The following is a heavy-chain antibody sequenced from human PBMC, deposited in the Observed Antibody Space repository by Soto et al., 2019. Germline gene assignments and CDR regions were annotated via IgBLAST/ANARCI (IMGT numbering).Heavy chain of an antibody. CDR1: DLKLIYHS. CDR2: ISSSGSTI. CDR3: ARDLVAAALINLFDP. D-gene: IGHD2-15*01. J-gene: IGHJ5*02. Sequence: ASDLKLIYHSLIRSSKDQGKGLEWVSYISSSGSTIYYADSVKGRFTISRDNAKNSLYLQMNSLRAEDTAVYYCARDLVAAALINLFDPLVQGTLVIVSS. V-gene: IGHV3-11*01.